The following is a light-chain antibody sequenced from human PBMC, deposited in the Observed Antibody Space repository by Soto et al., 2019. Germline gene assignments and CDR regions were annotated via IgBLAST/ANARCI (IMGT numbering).Light chain of an antibody. Sequence: QSALTQPASVSGSPGQSITISCTGTSSDVGGYNYVSWYQQHPGKAPKLMIYDVSNRPSGVSNRFSGSKSGNTASLTISGRQAEDEADYYCSADTSSSIPDVFGTGTKLTVL. J-gene: IGLJ1*01. CDR2: DVS. CDR1: SSDVGGYNY. CDR3: SADTSSSIPDV. V-gene: IGLV2-14*01.